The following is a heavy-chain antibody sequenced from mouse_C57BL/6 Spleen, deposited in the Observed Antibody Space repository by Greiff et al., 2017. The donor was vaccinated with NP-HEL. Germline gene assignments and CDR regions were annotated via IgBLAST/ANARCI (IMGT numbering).Heavy chain of an antibody. V-gene: IGHV1-69*01. Sequence: VQLQQSGAELVMPGASVKLSCKASGYTFTSYWMHWVKQRPGQGLEWIGEIDPSDSYTNYNQKFKGKSTLTVDKSSSTAYMQLSSLTSEDSAVYDCGRRDYDGAWFAYWGQGTLVTVSA. J-gene: IGHJ3*01. D-gene: IGHD2-4*01. CDR1: GYTFTSYW. CDR2: IDPSDSYT. CDR3: GRRDYDGAWFAY.